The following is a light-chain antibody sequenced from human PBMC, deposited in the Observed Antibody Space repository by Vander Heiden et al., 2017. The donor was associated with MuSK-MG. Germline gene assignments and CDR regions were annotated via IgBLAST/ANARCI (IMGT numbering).Light chain of an antibody. CDR1: QSISSS. Sequence: DIQMTQSPSSLSTSVGDRVTITCRASQSISSSLNWYQQRPGKAPKLLIYGASILQSGVPSRFSGSGSGTDFTLTISSLQPEDFATYFCQQSDSTPETFGQGTKVEIK. CDR3: QQSDSTPET. J-gene: IGKJ1*01. V-gene: IGKV1-39*01. CDR2: GAS.